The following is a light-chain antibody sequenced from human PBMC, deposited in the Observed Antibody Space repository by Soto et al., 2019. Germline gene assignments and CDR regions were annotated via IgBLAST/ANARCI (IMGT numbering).Light chain of an antibody. J-gene: IGKJ5*01. CDR3: QQRSNWPRGFFT. Sequence: EIVLTQSPATLSLSPGERATLSCRASQSVSSYLAWYQQKPGQAPRLLIYDASNRATGIPARFSGSGSGTDFTLTISSLEPEDFAVYYCQQRSNWPRGFFTFGQVTRLEIK. V-gene: IGKV3-11*01. CDR2: DAS. CDR1: QSVSSY.